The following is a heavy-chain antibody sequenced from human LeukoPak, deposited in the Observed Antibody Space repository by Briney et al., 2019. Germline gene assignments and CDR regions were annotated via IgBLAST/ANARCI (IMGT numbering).Heavy chain of an antibody. CDR2: IKQDGSEK. D-gene: IGHD3-10*01. V-gene: IGHV3-7*03. J-gene: IGHJ6*02. Sequence: GGSPRLSCAASGFTFSSFWMSWVRQAPGKGLEWVANIKQDGSEKYYVDSVKGRFTISRDNAKNSLYLQMNSLRAEDTAVYYCARSGRYYGMDVWGQGTTVTVSS. CDR3: ARSGRYYGMDV. CDR1: GFTFSSFW.